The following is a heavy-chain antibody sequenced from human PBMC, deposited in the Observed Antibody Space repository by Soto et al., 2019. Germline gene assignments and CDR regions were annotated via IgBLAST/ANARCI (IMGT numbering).Heavy chain of an antibody. CDR3: EKGIAKGSTGYDAPEARGTCYYYSGAMDV. Sequence: EVQLLESGGGLVQPGGSLRLSCAASGFTFSSYAMSWVRQAPGKGLEWVSAISGSGGSTYYADSVKGRFTISRDNYKNTICRQIKRLRAEDAADYYREKGIAKGSTGYDAPEARGTCYYYSGAMDVWGQGTTVTVSS. V-gene: IGHV3-23*01. D-gene: IGHD6-25*01. CDR2: ISGSGGST. J-gene: IGHJ6*01. CDR1: GFTFSSYA.